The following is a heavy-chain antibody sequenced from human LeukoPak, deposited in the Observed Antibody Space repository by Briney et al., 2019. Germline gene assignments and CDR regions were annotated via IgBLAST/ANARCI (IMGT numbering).Heavy chain of an antibody. Sequence: AGGSLRLSCAASGFRFSGHYMSWLRQAPGKGLEWISYITNSGDFVNYADSVKGRFTISRDNAKNSLYLQMNSLRAEDTAVYYCAREARATPDFWGQGTVVTVSS. V-gene: IGHV3-11*01. CDR3: AREARATPDF. J-gene: IGHJ4*02. CDR2: ITNSGDFV. CDR1: GFRFSGHY. D-gene: IGHD1-26*01.